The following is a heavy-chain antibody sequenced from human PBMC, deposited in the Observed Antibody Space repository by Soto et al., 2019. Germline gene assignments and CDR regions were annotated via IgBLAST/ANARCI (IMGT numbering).Heavy chain of an antibody. V-gene: IGHV4-34*01. D-gene: IGHD2-15*01. CDR2: VSHSGID. Sequence: QVQLQQWGAGLLKPSETLSLTCTVYGASFAGYYWTWLRQSPGKGLEWIGEVSHSGIDKYNPSLGSRVTISLDTSNNQFSLDLTSVTAADTAVYYCARYGGTSIWYFDIWGRGTLVSVSS. J-gene: IGHJ2*01. CDR3: ARYGGTSIWYFDI. CDR1: GASFAGYY.